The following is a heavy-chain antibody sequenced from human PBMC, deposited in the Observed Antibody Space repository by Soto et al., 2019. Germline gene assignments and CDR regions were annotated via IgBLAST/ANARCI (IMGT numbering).Heavy chain of an antibody. Sequence: QVQLQESGPGLVKPSETLSLTCTVSGGSVSSGSYYWSWIRQPPGKGLEWIGYIYYSGSTNYNPSLKSRVTISVDTSKNQFSLKLSSVTAADTAVYYCARDVWSGYLSYWGQGTLVTVSS. D-gene: IGHD3-3*01. CDR2: IYYSGST. CDR1: GGSVSSGSYY. CDR3: ARDVWSGYLSY. J-gene: IGHJ4*02. V-gene: IGHV4-61*01.